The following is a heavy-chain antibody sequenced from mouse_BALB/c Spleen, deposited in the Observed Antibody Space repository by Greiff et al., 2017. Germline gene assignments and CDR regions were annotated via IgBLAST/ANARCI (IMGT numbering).Heavy chain of an antibody. V-gene: IGHV3-6*02. CDR3: ARARDYDYDGFHYYAMDY. Sequence: EVKLMESGPGLVKPSQSLSLTCSVTGYSITSGYYWNWIRQFPGNKLEWMGYISYDGSNNYNPSLKNRISITRDTSKNQFFLKLNSVTTEDTATYYCARARDYDYDGFHYYAMDYWGQGTSVTVSS. D-gene: IGHD2-4*01. CDR2: ISYDGSN. J-gene: IGHJ4*01. CDR1: GYSITSGYY.